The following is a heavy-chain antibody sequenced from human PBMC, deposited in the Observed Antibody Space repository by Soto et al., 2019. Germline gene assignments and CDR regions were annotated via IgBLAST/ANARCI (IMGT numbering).Heavy chain of an antibody. CDR1: GYTFTSYD. CDR3: ARDQWRWLQSPGSFDY. V-gene: IGHV1-8*01. D-gene: IGHD5-12*01. J-gene: IGHJ4*02. Sequence: ASVKVSCKASGYTFTSYDINWVRQATGQGLEWMGWMNPNSGNTGYAQKFQGRVTMTRNTSISTAYMELSSLRSDDTAVYYCARDQWRWLQSPGSFDYWGQGTLVTVS. CDR2: MNPNSGNT.